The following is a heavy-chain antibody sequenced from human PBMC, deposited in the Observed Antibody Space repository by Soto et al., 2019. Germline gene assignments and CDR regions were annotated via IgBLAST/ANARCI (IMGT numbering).Heavy chain of an antibody. Sequence: SETLGLPCAVCGGCVNGYYCNWTLQPPGKGREWIGEINHTGGTHYTPSLKSRVTRSVDTSKNQFSLRLSSVTAADTAIYYCAPRIAVFGLLIPPFDPRGQGPQGTASS. CDR1: GGCVNGYY. V-gene: IGHV4-34*01. CDR3: APRIAVFGLLIPPFDP. D-gene: IGHD3-3*01. J-gene: IGHJ5*02. CDR2: INHTGGT.